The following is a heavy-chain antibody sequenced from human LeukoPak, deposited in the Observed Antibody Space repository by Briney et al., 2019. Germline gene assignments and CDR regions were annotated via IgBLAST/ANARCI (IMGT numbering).Heavy chain of an antibody. V-gene: IGHV4-34*01. D-gene: IGHD2-15*01. Sequence: SETLSLTCAVYGGSFSGYYWSWIRQPPGKGLEWIGEINHSGSTNYNPSLKSRVTISVDTSKNQFSLKLSSVTAADTAVYYCARSHCSGGSCYLYNWFDPWGQGTLVTVSS. CDR1: GGSFSGYY. CDR2: INHSGST. CDR3: ARSHCSGGSCYLYNWFDP. J-gene: IGHJ5*02.